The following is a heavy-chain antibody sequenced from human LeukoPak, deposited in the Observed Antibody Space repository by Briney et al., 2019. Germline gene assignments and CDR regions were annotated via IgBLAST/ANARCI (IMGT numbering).Heavy chain of an antibody. Sequence: GESLKISCKGSGYSFTSYWIGWVRQMPGKGLEWMGIIYPGDSDTRYSPSFQGQVTISADKSISTAYLQWSSLKASDTAMYYCARYTGYADRAGYFQHWGQGTLVTVSS. CDR1: GYSFTSYW. CDR3: ARYTGYADRAGYFQH. J-gene: IGHJ1*01. V-gene: IGHV5-51*01. D-gene: IGHD5-12*01. CDR2: IYPGDSDT.